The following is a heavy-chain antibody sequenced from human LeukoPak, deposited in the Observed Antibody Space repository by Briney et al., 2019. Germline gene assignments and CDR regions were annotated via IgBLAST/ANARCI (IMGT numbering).Heavy chain of an antibody. CDR1: GFTFSSFA. Sequence: GGSLRLSFAASGFTFSSFAMSWVRQAPGKGLEWVSAISGSGGSTYYADSVKGRFAISRDSSKNTLFLQMNSLRAEDTAVYYCAGYNCSSTRCYTGGLDYWGQGTLVTVSS. V-gene: IGHV3-23*01. D-gene: IGHD2-2*02. CDR3: AGYNCSSTRCYTGGLDY. J-gene: IGHJ4*02. CDR2: ISGSGGST.